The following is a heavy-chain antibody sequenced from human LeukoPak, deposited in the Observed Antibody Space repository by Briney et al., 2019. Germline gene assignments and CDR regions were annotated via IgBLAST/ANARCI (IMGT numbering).Heavy chain of an antibody. CDR2: ISGSGGST. D-gene: IGHD5-18*01. V-gene: IGHV3-23*01. CDR1: GFTFSSYA. Sequence: GGSLRLSCAASGFTFSSYAMSWVRQAPGKGLEWVSAISGSGGSTYYADSVKGRFTISRDNSKNTLYLQMNSLRAEDTAVYYRAKDAWVTGAPYYFDYWGQGTLVTVSS. J-gene: IGHJ4*02. CDR3: AKDAWVTGAPYYFDY.